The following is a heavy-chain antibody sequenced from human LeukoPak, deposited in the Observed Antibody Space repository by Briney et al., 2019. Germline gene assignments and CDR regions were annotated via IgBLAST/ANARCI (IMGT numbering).Heavy chain of an antibody. CDR3: TTSLRYFDWLQLTNY. Sequence: GGSLRLSCAASGFTFGNAWMSWVRLAPGKGLEWVGRIKSKTDGGTTDYAAPVKGRFTISRDDSKNTLYLQMNSLKTEDTAVYYCTTSLRYFDWLQLTNYWGQGTLVTVSS. D-gene: IGHD3-9*01. CDR1: GFTFGNAW. V-gene: IGHV3-15*01. J-gene: IGHJ4*02. CDR2: IKSKTDGGTT.